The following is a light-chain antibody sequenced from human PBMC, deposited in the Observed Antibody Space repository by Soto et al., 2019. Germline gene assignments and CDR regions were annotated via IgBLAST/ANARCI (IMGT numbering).Light chain of an antibody. Sequence: PGESATLSCRSSQTVSITYLTCYQQKPGQAPRLLIFGASKRATGIPDRFSGSGSGRDFTLTISGLEPEDFAVYYCQQYGGSPLISFGQGTRLEIK. CDR1: QTVSITY. CDR3: QQYGGSPLIS. V-gene: IGKV3-20*01. CDR2: GAS. J-gene: IGKJ5*01.